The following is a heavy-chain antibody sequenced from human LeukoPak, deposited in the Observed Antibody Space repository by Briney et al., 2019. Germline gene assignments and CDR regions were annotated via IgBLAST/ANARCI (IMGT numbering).Heavy chain of an antibody. CDR1: GASMTYNP. CDR3: ARDLEDSTGYYLAAFDF. Sequence: PSETLSLTCIVSGASMTYNPWSWIRQPAGKGLERIGRLSRNGDTAYSPALQSRVTISADRSRNQLSLRLTSVTAADTAVYYCARDLEDSTGYYLAAFDFWGQGTMVAVSS. CDR2: LSRNGDT. D-gene: IGHD3-22*01. V-gene: IGHV4-4*07. J-gene: IGHJ3*01.